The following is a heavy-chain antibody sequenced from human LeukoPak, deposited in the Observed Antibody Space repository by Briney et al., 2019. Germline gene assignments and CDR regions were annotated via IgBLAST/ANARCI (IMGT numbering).Heavy chain of an antibody. CDR1: GFTVSSNY. Sequence: GGSLRLSCAASGFTVSSNYMSWVRQAPGKRLEWVSVIYSGGSTYYADSVKGRFTISRDNSKNTLYLQMNSLRAEDTAVYYCARTYYYDSSGYLGPDYWGQGTLVTVSS. J-gene: IGHJ4*02. CDR3: ARTYYYDSSGYLGPDY. V-gene: IGHV3-66*01. D-gene: IGHD3-22*01. CDR2: IYSGGST.